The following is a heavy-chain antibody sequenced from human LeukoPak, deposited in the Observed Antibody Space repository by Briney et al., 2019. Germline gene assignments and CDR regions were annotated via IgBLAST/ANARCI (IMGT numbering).Heavy chain of an antibody. CDR1: GFTFSNAW. V-gene: IGHV3-15*01. D-gene: IGHD6-19*01. CDR2: IKSKTDGGTT. Sequence: PGGSLRLSCAASGFTFSNAWMSWVRQAPGKGLEWVGRIKSKTDGGTTDYAAPVKGRFTISRDDSKNTLYLQMNSLKTEDTAVYYCTTEQWLVRPPRFDPWGQGILVTVSS. CDR3: TTEQWLVRPPRFDP. J-gene: IGHJ5*02.